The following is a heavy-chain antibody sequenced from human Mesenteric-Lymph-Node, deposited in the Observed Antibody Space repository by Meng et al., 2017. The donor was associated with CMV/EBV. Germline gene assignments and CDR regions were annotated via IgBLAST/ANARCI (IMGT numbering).Heavy chain of an antibody. CDR2: ISGSGAST. CDR1: GFTFGSYA. J-gene: IGHJ5*02. V-gene: IGHV3-23*01. CDR3: AKDINYDFWSGSWFDP. Sequence: GFTFGSYAMTWVRQAPGTGLDWVSAISGSGASTYYADSVKGRFTISRDNSKNTLYLQMNSLRADDTAVYYCAKDINYDFWSGSWFDPWGQGTLVTVSS. D-gene: IGHD3-3*01.